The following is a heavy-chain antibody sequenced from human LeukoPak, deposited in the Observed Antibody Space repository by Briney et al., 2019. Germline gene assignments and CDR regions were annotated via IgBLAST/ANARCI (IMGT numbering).Heavy chain of an antibody. Sequence: KASETLSLTCAVYGGSFSGYYWSWIRQPPGKGLEWIGEINHSGSTNYNPSLKSRVTISVDTSKNQFSLKLSSVTAADTAVYYCARGHIVVVPAVARLYYYYGMDVWGQGTTVTVSS. D-gene: IGHD2-2*01. CDR1: GGSFSGYY. CDR2: INHSGST. CDR3: ARGHIVVVPAVARLYYYYGMDV. V-gene: IGHV4-34*01. J-gene: IGHJ6*02.